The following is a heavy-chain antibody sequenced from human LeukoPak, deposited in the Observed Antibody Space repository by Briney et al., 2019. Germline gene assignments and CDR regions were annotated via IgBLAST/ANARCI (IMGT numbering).Heavy chain of an antibody. CDR1: GFTFSIHA. CDR3: AKDLWFGELSSQYFDY. J-gene: IGHJ4*02. V-gene: IGHV3-23*01. Sequence: GGSLRLSCAASGFTFSIHAMSWVRQAPGKGLEWVSGISESGSNTYYADSVKGRFTISRDNSMNTLYLQINSLRAEDTAVYYCAKDLWFGELSSQYFDYWGQGTLVTVSS. D-gene: IGHD3-10*01. CDR2: ISESGSNT.